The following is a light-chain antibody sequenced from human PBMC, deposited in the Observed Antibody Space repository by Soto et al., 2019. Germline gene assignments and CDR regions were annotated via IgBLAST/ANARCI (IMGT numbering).Light chain of an antibody. V-gene: IGLV2-8*01. CDR2: DVT. Sequence: QSALTQPPSASGSPGQSVTISCTGTSSDVGGYNYVSWYQQHPGKAPKLIIYDVTKRPSGVPDRFSGSKSGNTASLTVSGLQAEDEADYYCSSYTTNNAHVFGGGTKVTVL. CDR1: SSDVGGYNY. CDR3: SSYTTNNAHV. J-gene: IGLJ2*01.